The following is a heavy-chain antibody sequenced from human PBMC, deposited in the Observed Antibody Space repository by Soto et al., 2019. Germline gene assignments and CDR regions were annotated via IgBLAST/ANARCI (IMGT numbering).Heavy chain of an antibody. CDR1: GFTFRSHS. V-gene: IGHV3-30*04. Sequence: QVHLVESGGGVVQPGRSLRLSCSVSGFTFRSHSMHWVRQAPGKGLEWLAVISFDGSNKYYADSVKGRFTVSRDNSKNTLYLHMNSLRDEDTALSYCARCGFEWELRSFDYWGQGTLVTVSS. CDR2: ISFDGSNK. CDR3: ARCGFEWELRSFDY. D-gene: IGHD1-26*01. J-gene: IGHJ4*02.